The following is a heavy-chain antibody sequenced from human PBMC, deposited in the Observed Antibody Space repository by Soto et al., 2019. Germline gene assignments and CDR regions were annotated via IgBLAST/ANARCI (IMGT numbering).Heavy chain of an antibody. Sequence: GESLKISCKASGYSFTNYWIGWVRQMPGKGLEWMGVIYPGDSDTRYSPSFQGQVTVSADKSIRAAYLQWSSLKASDTATYYCARLLGGLGDYYGMDVWGQGTTVTVSS. CDR2: IYPGDSDT. D-gene: IGHD1-26*01. J-gene: IGHJ6*02. CDR3: ARLLGGLGDYYGMDV. CDR1: GYSFTNYW. V-gene: IGHV5-51*01.